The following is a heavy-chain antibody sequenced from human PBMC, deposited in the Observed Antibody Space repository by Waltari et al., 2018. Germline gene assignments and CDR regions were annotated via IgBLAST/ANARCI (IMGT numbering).Heavy chain of an antibody. Sequence: QVQLVESGGGVVQPGRSLRLSCAASGFTFSSYGMPGVGQAPGKGLEWVAVISYDGSNKYYADSVKGRFTISRDNSKNTLYLQMNSLRAEDTAVYYCAKVGMGDIAALLLWGQGTLVTVSS. CDR2: ISYDGSNK. V-gene: IGHV3-30*18. D-gene: IGHD6-6*01. CDR3: AKVGMGDIAALLL. J-gene: IGHJ4*02. CDR1: GFTFSSYG.